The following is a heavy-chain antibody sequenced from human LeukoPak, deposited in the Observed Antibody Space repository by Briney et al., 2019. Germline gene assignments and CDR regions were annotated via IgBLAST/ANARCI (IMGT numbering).Heavy chain of an antibody. V-gene: IGHV4-59*01. Sequence: SETLSLTCTVSGGSISSYYWSWIRQPPGKGLEWIGYIYYSGSTNYNPSLKSRVTISVDTSKNQFSLKLSSVTAADTAVYYCARPMVRGARDAFDIWGQGTMVTVSS. CDR2: IYYSGST. J-gene: IGHJ3*02. CDR1: GGSISSYY. CDR3: ARPMVRGARDAFDI. D-gene: IGHD3-10*01.